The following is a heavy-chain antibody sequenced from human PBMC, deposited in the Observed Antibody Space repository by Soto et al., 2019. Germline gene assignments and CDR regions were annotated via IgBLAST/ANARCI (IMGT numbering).Heavy chain of an antibody. Sequence: PGGSLRLSCAASGFTFSSYGMHWVRQAPGKGLEWVAVIWYDGSNKYYADSVKGRFTISRDNSKNTLYLQMNSLRAEDTAVYSCARDRGYSGYDSPRYYYGMDVWGQGTTVTVSS. CDR2: IWYDGSNK. D-gene: IGHD5-12*01. V-gene: IGHV3-33*01. CDR3: ARDRGYSGYDSPRYYYGMDV. CDR1: GFTFSSYG. J-gene: IGHJ6*02.